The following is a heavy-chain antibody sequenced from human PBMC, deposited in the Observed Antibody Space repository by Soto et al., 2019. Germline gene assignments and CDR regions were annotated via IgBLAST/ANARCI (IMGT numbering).Heavy chain of an antibody. CDR1: GGTFSSYA. V-gene: IGHV1-69*13. J-gene: IGHJ4*02. D-gene: IGHD2-2*02. CDR2: IIPIFGTA. Sequence: SVKVSCKASGGTFSSYAISWVRQAPGQGLEWMGGIIPIFGTANYAQKFQGRVTIAADESTSTAYMELSSLRSEDTAVYYCARAGGVPAAIPDYWGQGTLVTAPQ. CDR3: ARAGGVPAAIPDY.